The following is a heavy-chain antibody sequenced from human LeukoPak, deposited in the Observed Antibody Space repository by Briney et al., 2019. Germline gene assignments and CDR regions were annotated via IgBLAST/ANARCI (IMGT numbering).Heavy chain of an antibody. CDR1: GGSISSYY. CDR3: ARDRTGASWYFDL. Sequence: TSETLSLTCTVSGGSISSYYWSWIRQPPGKGLEWIGYIYYSGSTNYNPSLKSRVTISVDTSKSQFSLKLSSVTAADTAVYYCARDRTGASWYFDLWGRGTLVTVSS. CDR2: IYYSGST. D-gene: IGHD3/OR15-3a*01. V-gene: IGHV4-59*01. J-gene: IGHJ2*01.